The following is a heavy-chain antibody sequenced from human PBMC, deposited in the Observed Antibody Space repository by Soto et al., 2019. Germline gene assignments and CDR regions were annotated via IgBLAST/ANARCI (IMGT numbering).Heavy chain of an antibody. V-gene: IGHV1-8*01. J-gene: IGHJ4*02. D-gene: IGHD3-3*01. Sequence: RASVKVSCKASGYTFTSYDINWVRQATGQGLEWMGWMNPNSGNTGYAQKFQGRVTMTRNTSISTAYMELSSLRSEDTAVYYCARGLQALEWLLNPADYWGQGTLVTVSS. CDR2: MNPNSGNT. CDR3: ARGLQALEWLLNPADY. CDR1: GYTFTSYD.